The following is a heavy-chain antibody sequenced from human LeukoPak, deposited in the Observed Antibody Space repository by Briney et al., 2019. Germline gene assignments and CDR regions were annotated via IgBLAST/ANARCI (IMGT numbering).Heavy chain of an antibody. D-gene: IGHD1-7*01. J-gene: IGHJ3*02. CDR3: AKDYFQLELLGFHAFDI. CDR1: RFTFNNYA. Sequence: PGGSLRLSCGASRFTFNNYAMSWVRQAPGKGLEWVSVISDSGTTTYYADSVKGRFTISRDNSKNTLYLQMSSLRAEDTAVYYCAKDYFQLELLGFHAFDIWGQGTMVTVSS. CDR2: ISDSGTTT. V-gene: IGHV3-23*01.